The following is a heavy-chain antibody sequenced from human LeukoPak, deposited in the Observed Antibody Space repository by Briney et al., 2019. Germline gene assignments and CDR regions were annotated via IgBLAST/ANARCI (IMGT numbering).Heavy chain of an antibody. CDR3: ARGLGDFWSGYSNSGGMDV. Sequence: GGSLRLSCAASGFTVSSNYMSWVRQAPGKGLEWVSVIYSGGNTYYADSVKGRFTISRDNSNNTPYLQMNNLRAEDTAVYYCARGLGDFWSGYSNSGGMDVWGQGTTVTVSS. CDR2: IYSGGNT. J-gene: IGHJ6*02. CDR1: GFTVSSNY. D-gene: IGHD3-3*01. V-gene: IGHV3-53*01.